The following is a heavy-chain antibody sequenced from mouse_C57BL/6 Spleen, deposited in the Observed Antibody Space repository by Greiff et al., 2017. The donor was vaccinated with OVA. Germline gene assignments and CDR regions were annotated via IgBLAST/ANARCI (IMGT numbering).Heavy chain of an antibody. J-gene: IGHJ1*03. CDR3: AIGDSNYDWYFDV. D-gene: IGHD2-5*01. V-gene: IGHV1-74*01. CDR1: GYTFTSYW. CDR2: IHPSDSAT. Sequence: QVQLQQPGAELVKPGASVKVSCKASGYTFTSYWMHWVKQRPGQGLEWIGRIHPSDSATNYTHKFKGKATLTVDKSSSTAYMQLSSLTSEDSAVYYCAIGDSNYDWYFDVWGTGTTVTVSS.